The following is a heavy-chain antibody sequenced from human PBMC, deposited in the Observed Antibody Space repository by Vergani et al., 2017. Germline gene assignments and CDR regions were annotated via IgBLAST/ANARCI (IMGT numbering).Heavy chain of an antibody. D-gene: IGHD3-22*01. CDR3: ARDHSDNTGKAVWWFVP. CDR2: INPSDGSR. V-gene: IGHV1-46*03. J-gene: IGHJ5*02. Sequence: QVQLVQSGAEVKKPGASVKVSCKASGYTFTSHWMHWVRQAPGQGLEWMGIINPSDGSRTSAQKFQGRGIMTRDISTSTVYVELSSLRFEDTAVYYCARDHSDNTGKAVWWFVPWGEGTLVTVAS. CDR1: GYTFTSHW.